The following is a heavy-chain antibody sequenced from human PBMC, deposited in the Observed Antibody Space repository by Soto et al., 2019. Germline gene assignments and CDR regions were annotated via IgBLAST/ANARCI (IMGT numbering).Heavy chain of an antibody. CDR1: GGSFSGYY. CDR2: INHSGST. J-gene: IGHJ6*02. D-gene: IGHD6-13*01. CDR3: AKRSVGRSSSSGQNYYGMDV. Sequence: SETLSLTCAVYGGSFSGYYWSWIRQPPGKGLEWIGEINHSGSTNYNPSLKSRVTISVDTSKNQFSLKLSSVTAADTAVYHCAKRSVGRSSSSGQNYYGMDVWGQGTTVTVSS. V-gene: IGHV4-34*01.